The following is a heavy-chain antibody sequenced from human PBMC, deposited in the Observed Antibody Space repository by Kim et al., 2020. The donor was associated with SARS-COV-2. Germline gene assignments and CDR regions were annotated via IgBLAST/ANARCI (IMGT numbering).Heavy chain of an antibody. CDR3: AKDGPSKAKSNSGPFDQ. D-gene: IGHD3-10*01. CDR2: VSFDGATE. V-gene: IGHV3-30*18. CDR1: GFMFSNHA. J-gene: IGHJ4*02. Sequence: GGSLRLSCVGSGFMFSNHAMHWVRQAPGKGLEWVAVVSFDGATEVYSDAVRGRFVVSRDNSQNSVYLQMNNLTREDTALYFCAKDGPSKAKSNSGPFDQWGQGTLVSVSP.